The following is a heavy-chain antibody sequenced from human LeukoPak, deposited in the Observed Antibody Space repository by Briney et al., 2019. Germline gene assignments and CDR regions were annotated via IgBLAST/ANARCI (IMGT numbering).Heavy chain of an antibody. CDR1: GYSISSGYY. D-gene: IGHD6-13*01. CDR3: ARLAAAGTFYFDY. J-gene: IGHJ4*02. Sequence: SETLSLTCAVSGYSISSGYYWGSIRQPPGKGLEWIGSIYHSGSTYYNPSLKSRVTISVDTSKNQFSLKLSSVTAADTAVYYCARLAAAGTFYFDYWGQGTLVTVSS. V-gene: IGHV4-38-2*01. CDR2: IYHSGST.